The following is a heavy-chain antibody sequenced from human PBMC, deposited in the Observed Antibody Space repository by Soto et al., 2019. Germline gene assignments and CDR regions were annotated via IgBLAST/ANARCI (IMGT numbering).Heavy chain of an antibody. D-gene: IGHD6-6*01. V-gene: IGHV1-18*01. CDR2: ISAYNGNT. CDR3: ARQYSISHYYYYGMDV. CDR1: GYTFTSYG. J-gene: IGHJ6*02. Sequence: ASVKVSCKASGYTFTSYGISWVRQAPGQGLEWMGWISAYNGNTNYAQKLQGRVTMTTDTSTSTDYMELRSLRSDDTAVYYCARQYSISHYYYYGMDVWGQGTTVTVSS.